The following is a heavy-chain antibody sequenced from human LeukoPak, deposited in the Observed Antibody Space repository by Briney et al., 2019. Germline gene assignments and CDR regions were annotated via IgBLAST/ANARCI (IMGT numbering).Heavy chain of an antibody. CDR3: AKGLRYFDWLHNGDYFDY. D-gene: IGHD3-9*01. J-gene: IGHJ4*02. CDR2: ISGSGGST. CDR1: GFIFDDFA. Sequence: PGGSLRLSCAASGFIFDDFAMSWVRQVPGKGLEWVSAISGSGGSTYYADSVKGRFTISRDNSKNTLYLQMNCLRAEDTAVYYCAKGLRYFDWLHNGDYFDYWGQGTLVTVSS. V-gene: IGHV3-23*01.